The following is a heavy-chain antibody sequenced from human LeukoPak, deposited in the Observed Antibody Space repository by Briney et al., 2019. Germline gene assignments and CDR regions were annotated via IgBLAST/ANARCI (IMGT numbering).Heavy chain of an antibody. CDR1: GFTFSNAW. V-gene: IGHV3-15*01. CDR3: TTESVYSSGWYGLDYFDY. D-gene: IGHD6-19*01. J-gene: IGHJ4*02. CDR2: IKSKTDGGTT. Sequence: GGSLRLSCAASGFTFSNAWMSWVRQAPGKGLEWVGRIKSKTDGGTTDYAAPVKGRFTISRDDSKNTLYLQMNSLNTEDTAVYYCTTESVYSSGWYGLDYFDYWGQGTLVTVSS.